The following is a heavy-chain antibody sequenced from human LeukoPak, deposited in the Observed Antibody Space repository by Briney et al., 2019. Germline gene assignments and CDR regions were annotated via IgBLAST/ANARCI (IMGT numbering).Heavy chain of an antibody. J-gene: IGHJ4*02. CDR2: INHSGST. D-gene: IGHD6-13*01. Sequence: PSETLSLTCTVSGGSISDYYWSWIRQPPGKGLEWIGEINHSGSTNYNPSLKSRVTISVDTSKNQFSLKLSPVTAADTAVYYCARRLGAAAGTRRLDYWGQGTLVTVSS. CDR3: ARRLGAAAGTRRLDY. CDR1: GGSISDYY. V-gene: IGHV4-34*01.